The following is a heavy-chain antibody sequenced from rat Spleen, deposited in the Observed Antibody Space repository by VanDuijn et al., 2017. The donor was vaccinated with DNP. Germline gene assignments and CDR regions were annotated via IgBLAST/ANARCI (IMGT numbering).Heavy chain of an antibody. V-gene: IGHV5S10*01. CDR1: GFTFSDYN. Sequence: EVQLVESGGGLLQPGRSLKLSCAASGFTFSDYNMAWVRQAPKKGLEWVATIIYDGSSTYYRDSVKGRFIVSRDNAKSTLDLQMDSLRSEDTATYYCVRRGGKGLFSKWGQGTLVTVSS. D-gene: IGHD3-1*01. CDR3: VRRGGKGLFSK. CDR2: IIYDGSST. J-gene: IGHJ3*01.